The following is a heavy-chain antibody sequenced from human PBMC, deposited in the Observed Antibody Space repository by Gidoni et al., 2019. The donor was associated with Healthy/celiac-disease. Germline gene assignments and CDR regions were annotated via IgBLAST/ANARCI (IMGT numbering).Heavy chain of an antibody. J-gene: IGHJ3*02. CDR2: IIPIFGTA. CDR3: ARAGAGYYYDSSGLDAFDI. Sequence: QVQLVQSGAEVKKPGSSVKVSCKASGGTFSSYAISWVRQAPGQGLEWMGGIIPIFGTANYAQKFQGRVTITADESTSTAYMELSSLRSEDTAVYYCARAGAGYYYDSSGLDAFDIWGQGTMVTVSS. CDR1: GGTFSSYA. D-gene: IGHD3-22*01. V-gene: IGHV1-69*01.